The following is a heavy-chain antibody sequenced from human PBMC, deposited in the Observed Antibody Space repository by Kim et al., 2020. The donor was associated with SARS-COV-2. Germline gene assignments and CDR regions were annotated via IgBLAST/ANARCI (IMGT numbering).Heavy chain of an antibody. J-gene: IGHJ6*02. V-gene: IGHV3-21*01. CDR2: ISSSSSYI. CDR3: ARDRGGYYGMDV. CDR1: GFTFSSYS. Sequence: GGSLRLSCAASGFTFSSYSMNWVRQAPGKGLEWVSSISSSSSYIYYADSVKGRFTISRDNAKNSLYLQMNSLRAEDTAVYYCARDRGGYYGMDVWGQGTTVTVSS.